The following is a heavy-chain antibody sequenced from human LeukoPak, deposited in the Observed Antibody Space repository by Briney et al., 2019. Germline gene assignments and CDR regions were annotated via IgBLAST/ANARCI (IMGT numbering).Heavy chain of an antibody. CDR2: ISGRGGST. J-gene: IGHJ5*02. D-gene: IGHD3-9*01. CDR1: GFTFSSYA. V-gene: IGHV3-23*01. CDR3: AKGYYDILTDYFHNWFNP. Sequence: PGGSLRLSCAASGFTFSSYAVSWVPQAPGVGLEWVSTISGRGGSTFYADSVKGRFTISRDNSKNTLYLQMNSLRADDTAVYYCAKGYYDILTDYFHNWFNPWGQGTLVIVSS.